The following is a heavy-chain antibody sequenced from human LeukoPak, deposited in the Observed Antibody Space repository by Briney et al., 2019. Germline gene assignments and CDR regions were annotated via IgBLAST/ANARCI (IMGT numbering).Heavy chain of an antibody. J-gene: IGHJ5*02. CDR2: INPNSGGT. Sequence: ASVKVSCKAAGYTFTGYYMFWVRQAPGQGLEWMGRINPNSGGTNYAQKFQGRVTMTRDTSISTAYMELSRLRSDDTAVYYCARGYCSGGSCYSVEDWFDPWGQGTLVTVSS. V-gene: IGHV1-2*06. CDR1: GYTFTGYY. CDR3: ARGYCSGGSCYSVEDWFDP. D-gene: IGHD2-15*01.